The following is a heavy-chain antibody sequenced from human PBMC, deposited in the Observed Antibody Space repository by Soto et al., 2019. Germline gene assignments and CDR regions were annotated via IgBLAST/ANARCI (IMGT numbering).Heavy chain of an antibody. D-gene: IGHD5-12*01. CDR3: ASDSGYDYHHFDY. J-gene: IGHJ4*02. Sequence: SVKVSCKASGGTFSSYAISWVRQAPGQGLEWMGGIIPIFGTANYAQKFQGRVTITADESTSTAYMELSSLRSEDAAVYYCASDSGYDYHHFDYWGQGTLVTVSS. V-gene: IGHV1-69*13. CDR1: GGTFSSYA. CDR2: IIPIFGTA.